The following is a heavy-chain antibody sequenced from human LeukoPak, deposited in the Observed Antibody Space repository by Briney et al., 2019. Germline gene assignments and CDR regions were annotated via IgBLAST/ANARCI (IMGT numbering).Heavy chain of an antibody. CDR1: TSTLTSYG. D-gene: IGHD3-10*01. CDR3: ARDFSPVVRASPMGY. Sequence: AGGSLRLSCAAPTSTLTSYGMHWVRHAPGKALQWVALITYDGYYKYYSDSVKGRFTISSDTSKNTLYLQMNSLRAEDTAVYYCARDFSPVVRASPMGYWGQGTLVTVSS. V-gene: IGHV3-30*03. CDR2: ITYDGYYK. J-gene: IGHJ4*02.